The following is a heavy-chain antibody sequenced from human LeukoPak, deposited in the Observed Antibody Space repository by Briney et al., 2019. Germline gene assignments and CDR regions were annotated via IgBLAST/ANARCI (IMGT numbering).Heavy chain of an antibody. CDR2: ISNSGDST. V-gene: IGHV3-23*01. CDR3: AKDAEPGYCDTTDCYYYFDY. Sequence: PGGSLRLSCAASGFTFSSYAMAWVRQAPGKGLEWVSTISNSGDSTYYADSVEGRFTISRDNSKNTLYLQMNSLRAEDTALYCCAKDAEPGYCDTTDCYYYFDYWGLGNLVAVSS. CDR1: GFTFSSYA. D-gene: IGHD2-2*01. J-gene: IGHJ4*02.